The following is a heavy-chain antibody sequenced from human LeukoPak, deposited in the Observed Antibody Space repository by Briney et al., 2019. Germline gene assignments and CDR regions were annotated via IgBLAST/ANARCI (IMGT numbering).Heavy chain of an antibody. V-gene: IGHV3-21*01. J-gene: IGHJ6*02. CDR3: ARDLSAAIWDYYYGMDV. CDR2: ISSSSSYI. CDR1: GFTFSSYS. D-gene: IGHD2-2*02. Sequence: GGSLRLSCAAPGFTFSSYSMNWVRQAPGKGLEWVSSISSSSSYIYYADSVKGRFTISRDNAKNSLYLQMNSLRAEDTAVYYCARDLSAAIWDYYYGMDVWGQGTTVTVSS.